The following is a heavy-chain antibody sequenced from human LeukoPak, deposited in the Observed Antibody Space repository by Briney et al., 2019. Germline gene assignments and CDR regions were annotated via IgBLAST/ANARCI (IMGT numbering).Heavy chain of an antibody. CDR2: ISGGGGTT. J-gene: IGHJ5*02. V-gene: IGHV3-23*01. CDR3: AKDRYSNYGNWFDP. D-gene: IGHD4-11*01. CDR1: GFIFSEYA. Sequence: GGSLRLSCAASGFIFSEYATNWVRQAPGKGLEWVSAISGGGGTTHYADSVKGRFAVSRDNSKNILYLQMTNLRHEDTALYYCAKDRYSNYGNWFDPWGQGTQVTVIS.